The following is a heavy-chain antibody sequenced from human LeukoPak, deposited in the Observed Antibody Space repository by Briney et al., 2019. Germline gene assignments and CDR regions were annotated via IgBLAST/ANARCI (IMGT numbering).Heavy chain of an antibody. CDR3: ARTNIAAVDY. CDR1: GGSMSSGSYY. CDR2: IYTSGST. J-gene: IGHJ4*02. V-gene: IGHV4-61*02. D-gene: IGHD6-13*01. Sequence: SETLSLTCTVSGGSMSSGSYYWSWIRQPAGKGLEWIGRIYTSGSTNYNPCLKSRVTISVDTSKNQFSLKLSSVTAADTAVYYCARTNIAAVDYWGQGTLVTVSS.